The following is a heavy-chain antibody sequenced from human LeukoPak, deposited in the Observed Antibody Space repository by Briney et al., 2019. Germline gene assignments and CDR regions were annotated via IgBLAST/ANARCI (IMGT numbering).Heavy chain of an antibody. V-gene: IGHV3-21*04. J-gene: IGHJ5*02. D-gene: IGHD5-18*01. CDR1: GFTFSSYS. Sequence: GGSLRLSCAASGFTFSSYSMNWVRQAPGKGLEWVSSISSSSSYIYYADSVKGRFTISRDNAKNSLYLQMNSLRAADTAVYYCARERDHESYTAMPTDWFDPWGQGTLVTVSS. CDR3: ARERDHESYTAMPTDWFDP. CDR2: ISSSSSYI.